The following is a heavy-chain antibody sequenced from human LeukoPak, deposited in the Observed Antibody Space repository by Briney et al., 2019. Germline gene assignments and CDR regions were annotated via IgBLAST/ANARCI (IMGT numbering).Heavy chain of an antibody. CDR3: ARDYVYAFDY. V-gene: IGHV3-48*01. J-gene: IGHJ4*02. CDR1: GFSFSSYS. CDR2: ISGDGNAK. D-gene: IGHD2/OR15-2a*01. Sequence: PGGSLRLSCAASGFSFSSYSINWVRQAPGKGLEWVSYISGDGNAKHYTDSVKGRFTISRDNAKNALYLQMNSLRAEDTAVYFCARDYVYAFDYWGQGTLVTVPS.